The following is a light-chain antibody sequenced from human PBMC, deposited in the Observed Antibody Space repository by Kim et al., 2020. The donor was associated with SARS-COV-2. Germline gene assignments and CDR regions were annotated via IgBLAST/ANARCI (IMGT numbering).Light chain of an antibody. J-gene: IGLJ3*02. Sequence: SYELNQPPSVSVSPGQTASITCSGDKLGDKYACWYQQKPGQSPVLVIYQDSKRPSGIPERFSGSNSGNTATLTISGTQAMEEADYYCQAWDSSTAVFGGGNQRTVL. V-gene: IGLV3-1*01. CDR3: QAWDSSTAV. CDR1: KLGDKY. CDR2: QDS.